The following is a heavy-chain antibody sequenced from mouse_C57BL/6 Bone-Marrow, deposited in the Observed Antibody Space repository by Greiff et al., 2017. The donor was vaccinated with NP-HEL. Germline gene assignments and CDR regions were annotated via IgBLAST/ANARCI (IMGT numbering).Heavy chain of an antibody. Sequence: QVQLKESGAELVKPGASVKISCKASGYAFSSYWMNWVKQRPGKGLEWIGQIYPGDGDTNYNGKFKGKATLTADKSSSTAYMQLSSLTSEDSAVYFCTYDYDACSYYYAMDYWGQGTSVTVSS. CDR1: GYAFSSYW. CDR3: TYDYDACSYYYAMDY. V-gene: IGHV1-80*01. J-gene: IGHJ4*01. D-gene: IGHD2-4*01. CDR2: IYPGDGDT.